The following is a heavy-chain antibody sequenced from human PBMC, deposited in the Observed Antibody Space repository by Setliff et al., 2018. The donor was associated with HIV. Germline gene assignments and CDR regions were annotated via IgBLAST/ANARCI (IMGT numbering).Heavy chain of an antibody. Sequence: GGSLRLSCTTSGFTFGDYAMNWVRQAPGKGLEWVGFIRTRDYGATTEYAASAQGRFTISRDDSKSIAYLQMNSLKTEDTAVYYCTRDLGAGYNYGLYYYYYMDVWGKGTTVTVSS. V-gene: IGHV3-49*04. J-gene: IGHJ6*03. CDR2: IRTRDYGATT. D-gene: IGHD5-12*01. CDR1: GFTFGDYA. CDR3: TRDLGAGYNYGLYYYYYMDV.